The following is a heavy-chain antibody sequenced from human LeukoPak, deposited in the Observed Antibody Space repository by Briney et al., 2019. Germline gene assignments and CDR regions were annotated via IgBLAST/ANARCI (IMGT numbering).Heavy chain of an antibody. V-gene: IGHV4-61*08. J-gene: IGHJ4*02. CDR1: DGSVTSGDSY. Sequence: SETLSLTCSVSDGSVTSGDSYWSWIRQPPGKGLEWIGYIYYSGSTNYNPSLKSRVTISVDTSKNQFSLKLSSVTAADTAVYYCARETVVTRVVDYWGQGTLVTVSS. D-gene: IGHD4-23*01. CDR3: ARETVVTRVVDY. CDR2: IYYSGST.